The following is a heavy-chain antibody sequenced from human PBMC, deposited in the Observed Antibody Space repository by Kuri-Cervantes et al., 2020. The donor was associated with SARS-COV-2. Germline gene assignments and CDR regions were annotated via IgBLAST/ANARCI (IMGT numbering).Heavy chain of an antibody. CDR3: ARDSGDWNPDGFDI. J-gene: IGHJ3*02. Sequence: ASVKVSCKASGYTFSDHYMYWVRQAPGQGLEWMGIINPSGSGTRYPQRFQGRVTMTTDTSTSTAYMELRSLRSDDTAVYYCARDSGDWNPDGFDIWGQGTMVTVSS. V-gene: IGHV1-46*01. CDR2: INPSGSGT. D-gene: IGHD1-1*01. CDR1: GYTFSDHY.